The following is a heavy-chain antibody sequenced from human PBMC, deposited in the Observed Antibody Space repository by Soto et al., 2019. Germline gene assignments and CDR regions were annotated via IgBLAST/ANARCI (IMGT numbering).Heavy chain of an antibody. CDR1: GIPVSSNY. CDR2: LHSGGDT. V-gene: IGHV3-53*04. D-gene: IGHD3-10*01. Sequence: EVQLVESGGGLVQPGGSLRLSCAASGIPVSSNYMTWVSQAPGKGLEWVSVLHSGGDTYYANSVKGRFTISRHDSTNTLFLQMNSLTPEDTAVYYCARDGPYYYASRMDVWGQGTTVTVSS. CDR3: ARDGPYYYASRMDV. J-gene: IGHJ6*02.